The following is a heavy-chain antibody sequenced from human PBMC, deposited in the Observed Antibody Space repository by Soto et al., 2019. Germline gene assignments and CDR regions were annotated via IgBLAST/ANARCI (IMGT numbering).Heavy chain of an antibody. Sequence: GSLRLSCAASGFTFSSYGMHWVRQAPGKGLEWVAVIWYDGSNKYYADSVKGRFTISRDNSKNTLYLQMNSLRAEDTAVYYCARDIHSSGWNYYYYHGMDVWGQGTTLTVS. D-gene: IGHD6-19*01. CDR1: GFTFSSYG. CDR3: ARDIHSSGWNYYYYHGMDV. V-gene: IGHV3-33*01. J-gene: IGHJ6*02. CDR2: IWYDGSNK.